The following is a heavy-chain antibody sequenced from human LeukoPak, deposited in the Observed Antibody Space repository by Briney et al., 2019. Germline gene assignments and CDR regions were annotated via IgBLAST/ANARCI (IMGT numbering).Heavy chain of an antibody. CDR3: ARDEEFYYYMDV. CDR2: IYTSGST. Sequence: KPSETLSLTCTVSGGSLSSGSYYWSWIRQPAGKGLEWIGRIYTSGSTNYNPSLKSRVTISVDTSKNQFSLKLCSVTAADTAVYYCARDEEFYYYMDVWGKGTTVTVSS. J-gene: IGHJ6*03. CDR1: GGSLSSGSYY. V-gene: IGHV4-61*02.